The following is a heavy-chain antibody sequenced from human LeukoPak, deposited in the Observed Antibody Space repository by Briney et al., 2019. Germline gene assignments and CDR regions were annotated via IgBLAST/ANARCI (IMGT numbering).Heavy chain of an antibody. J-gene: IGHJ4*02. V-gene: IGHV4-61*09. CDR2: IYATGST. CDR1: GGSISSDSYY. CDR3: ARSGSGYLRYYFDY. D-gene: IGHD5-12*01. Sequence: PSETLSLTCTVSGGSISSDSYYWSWIRQPAGKGLEWIGHIYATGSTNYNPSLKSRVTISVDTSKDQFSLKLSSVTAADTAVYYCARSGSGYLRYYFDYWGQGTLVTVSS.